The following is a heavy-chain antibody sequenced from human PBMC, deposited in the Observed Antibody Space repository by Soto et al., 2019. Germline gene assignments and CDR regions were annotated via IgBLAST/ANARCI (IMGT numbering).Heavy chain of an antibody. CDR1: GFTFSDYY. J-gene: IGHJ6*02. Sequence: GGSLRLSCAASGFTFSDYYMNWIRQAPGKGLEWVSYSSSGTTIYYADSLKGRFTISRDNAKNSLFLQMNSLRAEDTALYYCARGHSIFYGMDVWGQGTTVTVSS. V-gene: IGHV3-11*01. CDR2: SSSGTTI. CDR3: ARGHSIFYGMDV. D-gene: IGHD2-21*01.